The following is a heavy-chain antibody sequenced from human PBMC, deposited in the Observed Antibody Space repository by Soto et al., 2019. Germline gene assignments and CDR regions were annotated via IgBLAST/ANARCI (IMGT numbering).Heavy chain of an antibody. J-gene: IGHJ3*02. D-gene: IGHD6-13*01. CDR1: GFTFSSYS. Sequence: GGSLRLSCAASGFTFSSYSMNWVHQAPGKGLEWVSYISSSSSTIYYADSVKGRFTISRDNAKNSLYLQMNSLRDEDTAVYYCARERYSSSWFAHAFDIWGQGTMVTVSS. CDR2: ISSSSSTI. CDR3: ARERYSSSWFAHAFDI. V-gene: IGHV3-48*02.